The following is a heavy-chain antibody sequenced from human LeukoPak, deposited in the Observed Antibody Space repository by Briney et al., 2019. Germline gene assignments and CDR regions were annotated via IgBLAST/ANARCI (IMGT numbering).Heavy chain of an antibody. J-gene: IGHJ4*02. Sequence: SETLSLTCTVSGGSIRNYYWSWIRQPPGKGLEWIGEINHSGSTNYNPSLRSRVTISVDTSKNQFSLKLSSVTAADTAVYYCARFGRLSRYYFDYWGQGTLVTVSS. CDR1: GGSIRNYY. V-gene: IGHV4-34*01. CDR3: ARFGRLSRYYFDY. D-gene: IGHD1-26*01. CDR2: INHSGST.